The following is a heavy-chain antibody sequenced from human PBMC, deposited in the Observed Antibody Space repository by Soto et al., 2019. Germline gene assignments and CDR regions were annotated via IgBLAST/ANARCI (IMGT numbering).Heavy chain of an antibody. CDR3: ASEFMVREFDY. V-gene: IGHV4-59*07. Sequence: QVQLQESGPGLVKPSDTLSLTCTDSGGSIRSYYWSWIRQPPGKGLEWIEYIYYSGSTNYNPSLKSRVTRSVGTSKNLFSLKLSSVTAADTAVYYCASEFMVREFDYWGQGTLVNVSA. D-gene: IGHD3-10*01. J-gene: IGHJ4*02. CDR2: IYYSGST. CDR1: GGSIRSYY.